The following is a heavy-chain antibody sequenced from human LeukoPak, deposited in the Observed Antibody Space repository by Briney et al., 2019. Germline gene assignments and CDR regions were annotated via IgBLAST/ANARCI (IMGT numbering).Heavy chain of an antibody. Sequence: GASVKVFCRASGGTFSSYAISWVRQAPGQGLEWMGGIIPIFGTANYAQKFQRRVTITADKSTSTAYMELSSLRSEDTAVYYCARDYLSRYSSGWYSSFDIWGQGTMVTVSS. V-gene: IGHV1-69*06. CDR3: ARDYLSRYSSGWYSSFDI. CDR1: GGTFSSYA. D-gene: IGHD6-19*01. CDR2: IIPIFGTA. J-gene: IGHJ3*02.